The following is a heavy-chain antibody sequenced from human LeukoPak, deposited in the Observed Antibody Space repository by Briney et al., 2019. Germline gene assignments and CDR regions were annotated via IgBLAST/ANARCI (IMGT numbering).Heavy chain of an antibody. CDR1: RFTFSSYD. CDR2: IGTTGDT. J-gene: IGHJ4*02. CDR3: ASGPAYDILTDYYFDY. Sequence: GGSLRLSCAACRFTFSSYDLHWVRQPTGKGLEWVAFIGTTGDTFYAGSVKCQFTVSRENAKNSLYLQMNSLRAEDTAVYYCASGPAYDILTDYYFDYWGQGTLVTVSS. V-gene: IGHV3-13*03. D-gene: IGHD3-9*01.